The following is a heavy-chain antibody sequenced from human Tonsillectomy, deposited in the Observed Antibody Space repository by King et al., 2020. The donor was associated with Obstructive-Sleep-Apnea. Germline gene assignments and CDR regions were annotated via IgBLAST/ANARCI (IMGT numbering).Heavy chain of an antibody. CDR3: ARFPTYYDILTGDDDAFDI. CDR2: IYYSGST. V-gene: IGHV4-39*07. D-gene: IGHD3-9*01. CDR1: GGSISNNNYY. Sequence: QLQESGPGLVKPSETLSLTCTVSGGSISNNNYYWAWIRQPPGKGLEWIGSIYYSGSTYDNPSLWSRVTISVDTSKNQFSLKLSSVTAEDTAVYYCARFPTYYDILTGDDDAFDIWGQGTMVHVSS. J-gene: IGHJ3*02.